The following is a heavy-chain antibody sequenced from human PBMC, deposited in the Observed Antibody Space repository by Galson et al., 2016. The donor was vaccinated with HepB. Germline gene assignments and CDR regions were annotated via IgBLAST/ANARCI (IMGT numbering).Heavy chain of an antibody. D-gene: IGHD1-1*01. CDR2: ISSNGGTT. J-gene: IGHJ6*02. CDR3: VKMYTKYAYYYYGMDV. CDR1: GFTFSSYV. V-gene: IGHV3-64D*06. Sequence: SPRLSCAASGFTFSSYVMYWVRQAPGKGLDYVSAISSNGGTTYYADSVKGRFTISRDNSKNTLYLQMSSLRAEDTAVYYCVKMYTKYAYYYYGMDVWGQGTTVTVSS.